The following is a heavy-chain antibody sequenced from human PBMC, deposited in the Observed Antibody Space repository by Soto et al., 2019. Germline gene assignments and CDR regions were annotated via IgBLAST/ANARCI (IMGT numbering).Heavy chain of an antibody. CDR3: ARGSLAAAGGNGWFDP. V-gene: IGHV1-3*01. J-gene: IGHJ5*02. D-gene: IGHD6-13*01. CDR2: INAGNGNT. Sequence: ASVKVSCKASGYTFTSYAMHWVRQAPGQRLEWMGWINAGNGNTNYAQKLQGRVTMTTDTSTSTAYMELRSLRSDDTAVYYCARGSLAAAGGNGWFDPWGQGTLVTVSS. CDR1: GYTFTSYA.